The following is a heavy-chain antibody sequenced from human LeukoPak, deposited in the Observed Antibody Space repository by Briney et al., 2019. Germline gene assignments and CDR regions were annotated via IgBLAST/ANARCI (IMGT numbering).Heavy chain of an antibody. Sequence: GSLRLSCAASGFTFSSYAMNWVRQTPGKGLEVISSISSSGTPVYYADSVKGRFTISRDSARKSLSLEMNSLRAEDTAVYFCARGVNDYGDYRGFDHWGQGTLVTVSS. V-gene: IGHV3-48*03. CDR1: GFTFSSYA. D-gene: IGHD4-17*01. CDR2: ISSSGTPV. CDR3: ARGVNDYGDYRGFDH. J-gene: IGHJ4*02.